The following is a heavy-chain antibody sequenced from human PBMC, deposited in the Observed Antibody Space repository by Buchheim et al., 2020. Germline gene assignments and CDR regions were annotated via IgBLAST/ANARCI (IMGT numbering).Heavy chain of an antibody. CDR3: ARVRGSGSYYIPYYFDY. CDR2: IYHSGST. D-gene: IGHD3-10*01. V-gene: IGHV4-4*02. J-gene: IGHJ4*02. Sequence: QVQLQESGPGLVKPSGTLSLTCAVSGGSISSSNWWSWVRQPPGKGPEWIGEIYHSGSTNYNPSLKSRVTISVDKSKNKFSPKLSSVTAADTAVYYCARVRGSGSYYIPYYFDYWGQGTL. CDR1: GGSISSSNW.